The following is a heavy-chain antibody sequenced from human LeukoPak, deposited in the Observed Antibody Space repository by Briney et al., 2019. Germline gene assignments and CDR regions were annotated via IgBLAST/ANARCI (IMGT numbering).Heavy chain of an antibody. Sequence: ASVKVSCKASGYTFTSYYMHWVRQAPGQRPEWMGWINAGNGNTKYSQKFQGRVTITRDTSASTVYMELSSLRSEDTAVYYCARGHDILTGNYDYWGQGTLVTVSS. J-gene: IGHJ4*02. D-gene: IGHD3-9*01. V-gene: IGHV1-3*01. CDR2: INAGNGNT. CDR1: GYTFTSYY. CDR3: ARGHDILTGNYDY.